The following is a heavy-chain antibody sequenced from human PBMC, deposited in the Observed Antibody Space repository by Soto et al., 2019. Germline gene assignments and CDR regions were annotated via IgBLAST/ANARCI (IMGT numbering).Heavy chain of an antibody. CDR3: ARGQYCSSTSCLFYYYYYMDV. CDR1: GYTFTSYY. V-gene: IGHV1-46*03. Sequence: QVQLVQSGAEVKKPGASVKVSCKASGYTFTSYYMHWVRQAPGQGLEWMGIINPSGGSTSYAQKFQGRVTMTRDTSTSTVYMELSSLRSEDTTVYYCARGQYCSSTSCLFYYYYYMDVWGKGTTVTVSS. CDR2: INPSGGST. D-gene: IGHD2-2*01. J-gene: IGHJ6*03.